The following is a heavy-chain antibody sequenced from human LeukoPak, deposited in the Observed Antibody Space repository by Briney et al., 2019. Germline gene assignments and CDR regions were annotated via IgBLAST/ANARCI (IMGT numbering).Heavy chain of an antibody. CDR2: ISGSGGST. J-gene: IGHJ4*02. CDR3: ANGGVDFIMITFGGIR. Sequence: GGSLRLSCAASGFTFSNYAMSWVRQAPGKGLEWVSAISGSGGSTYYADSVKGRFTIFGDNSKNTLYLQMNSLRAEDTAVYYCANGGVDFIMITFGGIRWGQGTLVTVSS. D-gene: IGHD3-16*01. V-gene: IGHV3-23*01. CDR1: GFTFSNYA.